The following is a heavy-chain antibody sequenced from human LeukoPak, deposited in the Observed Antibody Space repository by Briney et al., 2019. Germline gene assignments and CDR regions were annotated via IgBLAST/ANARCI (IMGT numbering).Heavy chain of an antibody. V-gene: IGHV3-21*01. J-gene: IGHJ5*02. CDR1: VLTFSSYS. D-gene: IGHD2-2*01. CDR2: ISSSSSYM. CDR3: ARDWGRYCSSTSCYSPWFDP. Sequence: GGSLRLSCAASVLTFSSYSMNGLRQATGKGLEWVSSISSSSSYMDYADSVKGRFTISRDNAKNSLYLQMNSLRAENTAVYYCARDWGRYCSSTSCYSPWFDPWGQGTLVTVSS.